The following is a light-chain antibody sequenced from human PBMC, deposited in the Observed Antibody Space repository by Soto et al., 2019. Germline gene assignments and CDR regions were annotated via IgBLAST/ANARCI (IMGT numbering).Light chain of an antibody. CDR1: SSNIGAGYD. Sequence: QSVLTQPPSVSGAPGQRVTISCTGSSSNIGAGYDVHWYQQLPGTAPKLLVSGDTNRPSGVPDRFSGSKSGTSASLAITGLRAEDEADYYCQSFDGSLSGWVFGGGTKLTVL. V-gene: IGLV1-40*01. CDR2: GDT. J-gene: IGLJ3*02. CDR3: QSFDGSLSGWV.